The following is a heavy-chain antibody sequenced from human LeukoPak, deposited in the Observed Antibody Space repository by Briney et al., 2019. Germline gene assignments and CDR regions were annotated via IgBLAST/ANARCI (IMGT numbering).Heavy chain of an antibody. CDR2: ISSSSSYI. Sequence: GGSLRLSCAASGFTFSSYSMNWVRRAPGKGLEWVSSISSSSSYIYYADSVKGRFTISRDNAKNSLYLQMNSLRAEDTAVYYCARDEDCSSTSCYVLFDYYYYYGMDVWGQGTTVTVSS. J-gene: IGHJ6*02. CDR1: GFTFSSYS. V-gene: IGHV3-21*01. CDR3: ARDEDCSSTSCYVLFDYYYYYGMDV. D-gene: IGHD2-2*01.